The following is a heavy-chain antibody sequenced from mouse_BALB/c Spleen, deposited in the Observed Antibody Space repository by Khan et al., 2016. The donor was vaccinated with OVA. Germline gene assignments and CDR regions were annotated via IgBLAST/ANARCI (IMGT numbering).Heavy chain of an antibody. CDR3: ARFETTVADY. CDR1: GYIFTDYI. D-gene: IGHD1-1*01. CDR2: MYPVSGST. Sequence: QVQLQQPGPELVKPGASVKMSCKASGYIFTDYIISWVKQRPGQGLEWIGEMYPVSGSTYYNEKFKGKATLTADKSSNTAYMQLSSLTSEDSAVYFCARFETTVADYWGQGTTLTVSS. J-gene: IGHJ2*01. V-gene: IGHV1-77*01.